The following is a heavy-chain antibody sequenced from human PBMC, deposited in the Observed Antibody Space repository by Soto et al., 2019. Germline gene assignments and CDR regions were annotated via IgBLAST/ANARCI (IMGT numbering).Heavy chain of an antibody. CDR1: GFTFSPYA. V-gene: IGHV3-48*02. CDR2: ISRSSSTI. J-gene: IGHJ4*02. Sequence: GGSLRLSCAASGFTFSPYAMNWVRQAPGKGLEWVSYISRSSSTIYYADSVKGRFTISRDNAKNSLYLQMNSLRDEDTAVYYCARDADGNCDYWGQGTLVTVSS. CDR3: ARDADGNCDY.